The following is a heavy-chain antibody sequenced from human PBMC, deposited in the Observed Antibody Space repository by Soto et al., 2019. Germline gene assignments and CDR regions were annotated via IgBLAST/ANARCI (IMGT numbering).Heavy chain of an antibody. CDR1: GGSVNSGGYY. Sequence: SETLSLTYTVSGGSVNSGGYYWTWIRQHPGKGLEWIGYIYYSGTAYYNPSLKRRVSISLDPSKNQFSLKLSSVTAADTAVYYCARGATTFPGDFVAYWGQGTLVTLSS. J-gene: IGHJ4*02. CDR3: ARGATTFPGDFVAY. V-gene: IGHV4-31*03. D-gene: IGHD4-17*01. CDR2: IYYSGTA.